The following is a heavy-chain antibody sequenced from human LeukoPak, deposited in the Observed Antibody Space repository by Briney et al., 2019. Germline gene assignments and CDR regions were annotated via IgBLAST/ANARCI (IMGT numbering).Heavy chain of an antibody. CDR3: ARGGDRVGATPIDY. J-gene: IGHJ4*02. Sequence: GGSLRLSCAASGFTFSSYWMSWVRQAPGKGLEWVANIKQDGSEKYYVDSVKGRFTISRDNAKNSLYLQMNSLRAEDTAVYYCARGGDRVGATPIDYWGQGTLVTVSS. CDR1: GFTFSSYW. D-gene: IGHD1-26*01. CDR2: IKQDGSEK. V-gene: IGHV3-7*01.